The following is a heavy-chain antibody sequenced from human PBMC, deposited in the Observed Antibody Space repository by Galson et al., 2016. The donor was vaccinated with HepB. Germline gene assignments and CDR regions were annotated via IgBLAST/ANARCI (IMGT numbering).Heavy chain of an antibody. V-gene: IGHV4-30-4*01. J-gene: IGHJ4*02. CDR3: ARDWGSATIAFDY. Sequence: LTCTVSGGSISSGDYYWSWIRQPPGKGLEWIGYIYYSGSTYYNPSLKSRVTISADTSKNQFSLKLSSVTAADTAVYYCARDWGSATIAFDYWGQGTLVTVSP. CDR2: IYYSGST. D-gene: IGHD5-12*01. CDR1: GGSISSGDYY.